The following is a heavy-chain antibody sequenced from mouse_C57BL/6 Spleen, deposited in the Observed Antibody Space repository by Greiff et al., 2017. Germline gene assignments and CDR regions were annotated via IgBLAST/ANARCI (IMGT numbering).Heavy chain of an antibody. D-gene: IGHD2-4*01. CDR1: GYTFTSYW. CDR3: ASKGVYYDYDAWFAY. Sequence: QVQLKQPGAELVKPGASVKMSCKASGYTFTSYWITWVKQRPGQGLEWIGDIYPGSGSTNYNEKFKSKATLTVDTSSSTAYMQLSSLTSEDSAVYYCASKGVYYDYDAWFAYWGQGTLVTVSA. CDR2: IYPGSGST. J-gene: IGHJ3*01. V-gene: IGHV1-55*01.